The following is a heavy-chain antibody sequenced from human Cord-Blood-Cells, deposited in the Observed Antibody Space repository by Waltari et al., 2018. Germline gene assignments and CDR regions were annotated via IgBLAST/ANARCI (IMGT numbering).Heavy chain of an antibody. J-gene: IGHJ5*02. V-gene: IGHV1-8*03. CDR3: ARYSSSSWFDP. D-gene: IGHD6-6*01. CDR2: MNPNSGNT. Sequence: QVQLVHSGAEVKKPGASVMGSCTASGYTSTSYAINRGRQATGQGLEWMGWMNPNSGNTGYAQKFQGRVTITRNTSISTAYMELSSLRSEDTAVYYCARYSSSSWFDPWGQGTLVTVSS. CDR1: GYTSTSYA.